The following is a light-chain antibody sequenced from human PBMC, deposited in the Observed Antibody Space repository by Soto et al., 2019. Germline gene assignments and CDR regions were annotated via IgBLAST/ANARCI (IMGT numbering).Light chain of an antibody. J-gene: IGLJ2*01. CDR2: EVS. Sequence: QSALTQPPSASGSPGQSVTISCTGTSSDGGGYNYVSCYQHHPAKAPKLMIYEVSQPPAGVPDRFSGSKSGNTASLTGSGLQAEDEADYDSSSYGGSNNVVFGGGTKLTVL. CDR3: SSYGGSNNVV. V-gene: IGLV2-8*01. CDR1: SSDGGGYNY.